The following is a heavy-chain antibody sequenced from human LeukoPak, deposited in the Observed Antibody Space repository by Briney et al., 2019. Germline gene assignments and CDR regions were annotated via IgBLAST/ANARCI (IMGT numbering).Heavy chain of an antibody. CDR3: ARDGRDYDILTGYYKRVSYYYYYYMDV. D-gene: IGHD3-9*01. CDR1: GGSISSSSYY. J-gene: IGHJ6*03. Sequence: SETLSLTCTVSGGSISSSSYYWGWIRQPPGKGLEWIGSIYYSGSTYYNPSLKSRVTISVDTSKNQFSLKLSSVTAADTAVYYCARDGRDYDILTGYYKRVSYYYYYYMDVWGKGTTVTVSS. V-gene: IGHV4-39*07. CDR2: IYYSGST.